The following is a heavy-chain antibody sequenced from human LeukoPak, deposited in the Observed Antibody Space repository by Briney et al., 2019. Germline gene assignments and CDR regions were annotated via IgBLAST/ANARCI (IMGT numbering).Heavy chain of an antibody. D-gene: IGHD3-10*01. J-gene: IGHJ3*02. CDR1: GGSISSSSYY. CDR2: IYYSGST. CDR3: ARGIGVVDAFGI. Sequence: SETLSLTCTVSGGSISSSSYYWGWIRQPPGKGLEWIGSIYYSGSTYYNPSLKSRVTISVDTSKNQFSLKLSSVTAADTAVYYCARGIGVVDAFGIWGQGTMVTVSS. V-gene: IGHV4-39*07.